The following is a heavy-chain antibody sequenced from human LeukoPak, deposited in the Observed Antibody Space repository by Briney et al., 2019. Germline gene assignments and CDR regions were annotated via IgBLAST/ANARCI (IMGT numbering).Heavy chain of an antibody. CDR3: AREQIVAAAADY. Sequence: GASVKVSCKASGYTFTGYYMHWVRQAPGQGLEWMGWINPNSGGTNYAQKFQGRVTMTGDTSISTAYMELSRLRSDDTAVYYCAREQIVAAAADYWGQGTLVTVSS. V-gene: IGHV1-2*02. J-gene: IGHJ4*02. CDR2: INPNSGGT. CDR1: GYTFTGYY. D-gene: IGHD5-12*01.